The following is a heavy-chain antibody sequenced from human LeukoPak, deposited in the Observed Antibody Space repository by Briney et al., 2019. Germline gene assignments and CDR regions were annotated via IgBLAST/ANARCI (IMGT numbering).Heavy chain of an antibody. CDR1: GFTFSDYY. CDR2: ISSSGSTI. CDR3: ARDGYSSSWYDGSNWFDP. J-gene: IGHJ5*02. Sequence: GGSLRLSCAASGFTFSDYYMSWIRQAPGKGLEWVSYISSSGSTIYYADSVKGRFTISRDNAKNSLYLQMNSLRAEDTAVYYCARDGYSSSWYDGSNWFDPWGQGTLVTVSS. D-gene: IGHD6-13*01. V-gene: IGHV3-11*01.